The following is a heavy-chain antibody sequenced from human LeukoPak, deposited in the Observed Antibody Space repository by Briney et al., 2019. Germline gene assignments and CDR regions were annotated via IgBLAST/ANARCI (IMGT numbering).Heavy chain of an antibody. Sequence: SGGSLRLSCAASGFTVSSNYMSWVRQAPGKGPEWVSVIYGGGRTYYAASVKGRFTISRDNSKNTLYLQMNSLRAEDTAVYYCARDLAAGGTYPHYWGQGTLVTVSS. V-gene: IGHV3-53*01. CDR1: GFTVSSNY. CDR3: ARDLAAGGTYPHY. J-gene: IGHJ4*02. CDR2: IYGGGRT. D-gene: IGHD6-13*01.